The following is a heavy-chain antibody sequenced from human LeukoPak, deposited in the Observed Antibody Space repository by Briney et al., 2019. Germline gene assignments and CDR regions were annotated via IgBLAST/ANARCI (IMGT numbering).Heavy chain of an antibody. Sequence: PGGSLRLSCSASGFTFSSYGMQWVRQAPGKGLEYVPAISSDGGSTYYADSVKGRFTISRDNTKNTLYVQMSSLRAEDTAVYYCVKCSGGSCYKPIDIWGQGTMVTVSS. V-gene: IGHV3-64*05. CDR1: GFTFSSYG. D-gene: IGHD2-15*01. CDR3: VKCSGGSCYKPIDI. CDR2: ISSDGGST. J-gene: IGHJ3*02.